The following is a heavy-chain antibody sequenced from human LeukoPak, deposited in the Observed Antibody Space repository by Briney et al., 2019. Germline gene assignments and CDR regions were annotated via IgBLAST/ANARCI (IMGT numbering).Heavy chain of an antibody. CDR3: AKDNQYSGYDGRDY. D-gene: IGHD5-12*01. Sequence: GGSLRLSCAASGFTFSSYEMHWVRQAPGKGLEWVSTISGSGGSTYYADSVKGRFTISRDNSKNRVYLQMDSLRVEDTALYYCAKDNQYSGYDGRDYWGQGTLVIVSS. V-gene: IGHV3-23*01. CDR2: ISGSGGST. J-gene: IGHJ4*02. CDR1: GFTFSSYE.